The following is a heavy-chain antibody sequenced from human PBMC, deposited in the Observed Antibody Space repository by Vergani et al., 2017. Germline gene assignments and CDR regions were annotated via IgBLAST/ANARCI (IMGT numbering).Heavy chain of an antibody. CDR2: INPSGGST. CDR1: GYTFTSYY. CDR3: AREFGYYDILTGYYGPSPSDY. D-gene: IGHD3-9*01. V-gene: IGHV1-46*01. J-gene: IGHJ4*02. Sequence: QVQLVQSGAEVKKPGASVKVSCKASGYTFTSYYMHWVRQAPGQGLEWMGIINPSGGSTSYAQKFQGRVTMTRDTSTSTVYMELSSLRSEDTAVYYCAREFGYYDILTGYYGPSPSDYWGQGTLVTVSS.